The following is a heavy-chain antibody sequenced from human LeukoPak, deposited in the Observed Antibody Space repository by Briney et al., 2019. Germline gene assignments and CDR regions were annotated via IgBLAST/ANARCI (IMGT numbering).Heavy chain of an antibody. J-gene: IGHJ4*02. V-gene: IGHV3-30-3*01. Sequence: SCKASGFTFSSYAMHWVRQAPGKGLEWVAVISYDGSNKYYADSVKGRFTISRDNSKNTLYLQMNSLRAEDTAVYYCARALGWGYVGEYYFDYWGQGTLVTVSS. D-gene: IGHD5-18*01. CDR2: ISYDGSNK. CDR3: ARALGWGYVGEYYFDY. CDR1: GFTFSSYA.